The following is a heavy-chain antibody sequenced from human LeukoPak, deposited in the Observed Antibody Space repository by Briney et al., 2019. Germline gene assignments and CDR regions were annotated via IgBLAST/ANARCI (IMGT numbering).Heavy chain of an antibody. CDR2: ISGSGGST. CDR1: GFTFSSYA. CDR3: AMSYGFRIYYYYYGMDV. D-gene: IGHD3-10*01. J-gene: IGHJ6*02. V-gene: IGHV3-23*01. Sequence: RAGGSLRLSCAASGFTFSSYAMSWVRQAPGKGLEWVSAISGSGGSTYYADSVKGRFTISRDNSKNTLYLQMNSLRAEDTAVYYCAMSYGFRIYYYYYGMDVWGQGTTVTVSS.